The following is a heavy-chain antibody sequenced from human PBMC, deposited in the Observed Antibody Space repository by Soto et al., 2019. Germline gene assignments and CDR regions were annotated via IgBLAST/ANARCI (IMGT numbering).Heavy chain of an antibody. CDR2: ISGGGDTS. D-gene: IGHD6-13*01. V-gene: IGHV3-23*01. J-gene: IGHJ3*02. CDR3: AGGAAAGKSDAFDI. Sequence: GGSLRLSCAVSGFTFSNYAISWVRQAPGKGLEWVSIISGGGDTSYYADSVKGRFTISRDNSRNTLYLQMNSLRAGDSAKYYCAGGAAAGKSDAFDIWGQGTMVTVSS. CDR1: GFTFSNYA.